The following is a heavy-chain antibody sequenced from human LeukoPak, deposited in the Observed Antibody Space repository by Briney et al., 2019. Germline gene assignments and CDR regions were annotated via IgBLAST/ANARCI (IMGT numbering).Heavy chain of an antibody. CDR2: IYFSGGT. Sequence: SETVSLTCTVSGDSMRSYYWSWIRQPPGKGLEWIASIYFSGGTNYNPSLKSRVTMSLDTSNNQFSLKLSSVTAADTAVYYCARWDDKRPLWGQGILVTVSS. V-gene: IGHV4-59*01. CDR3: ARWDDKRPL. CDR1: GDSMRSYY. J-gene: IGHJ4*02. D-gene: IGHD3-9*01.